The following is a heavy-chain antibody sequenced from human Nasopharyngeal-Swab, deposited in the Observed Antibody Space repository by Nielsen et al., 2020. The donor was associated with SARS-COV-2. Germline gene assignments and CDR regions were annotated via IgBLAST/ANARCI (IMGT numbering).Heavy chain of an antibody. CDR3: ARDPQRDYCGGDCSYFDY. CDR2: ISSSSSYI. CDR1: GFTFSSYS. Sequence: GESLKISCAASGFTFSSYSMNWVRQAPGKGLEWVSSISSSSSYIYYADSVKGRFTISRDNAKNSLYLQMNSLGAEDTAVYYCARDPQRDYCGGDCSYFDYWGQGTLVTVSS. J-gene: IGHJ4*02. V-gene: IGHV3-21*01. D-gene: IGHD2-21*02.